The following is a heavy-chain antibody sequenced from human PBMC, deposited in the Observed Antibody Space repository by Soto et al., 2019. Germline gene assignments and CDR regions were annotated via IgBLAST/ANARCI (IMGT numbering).Heavy chain of an antibody. V-gene: IGHV3-23*01. CDR1: GFTFSSYA. J-gene: IGHJ5*02. CDR3: AKCSGGSCYLYNWFDP. D-gene: IGHD2-15*01. Sequence: GGSLRLSCAASGFTFSSYAMSWVRQAPGKGLEWVSAISGSGGSTYYADSVKGRFTISRDNSKNTLYLQMNSLRAEDTAVYYCAKCSGGSCYLYNWFDPWGQGTLVTVSS. CDR2: ISGSGGST.